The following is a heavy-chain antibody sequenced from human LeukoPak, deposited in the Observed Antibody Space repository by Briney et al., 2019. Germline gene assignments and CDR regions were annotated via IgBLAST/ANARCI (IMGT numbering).Heavy chain of an antibody. V-gene: IGHV1-46*01. Sequence: ASVKVSCKASGYTFTSYYMHWVRQAPGQGLEWMGIISPSGGSTSYAQKFQGRVTMTRDTSTSTVYMELSSLRSEDTAVYYCATAYNYGRDAFDIWGQGTMVTVSS. CDR2: ISPSGGST. CDR1: GYTFTSYY. J-gene: IGHJ3*02. CDR3: ATAYNYGRDAFDI. D-gene: IGHD5-18*01.